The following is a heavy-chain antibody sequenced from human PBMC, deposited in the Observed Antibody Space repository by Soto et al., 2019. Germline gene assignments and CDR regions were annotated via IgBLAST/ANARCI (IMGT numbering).Heavy chain of an antibody. D-gene: IGHD2-15*01. CDR3: ARDRGYCSGGSCSVEV. Sequence: SVTLPLTCTVSGGCISIGGYSWSCFRKHPGKSLEWIGYIYYSGITYYNPSLKSRVTISVDTSKNQCSLKLSSVTAADTAVYSCARDRGYCSGGSCSVEVWGQGTTVTVSS. V-gene: IGHV4-31*03. CDR2: IYYSGIT. CDR1: GGCISIGGYS. J-gene: IGHJ6*02.